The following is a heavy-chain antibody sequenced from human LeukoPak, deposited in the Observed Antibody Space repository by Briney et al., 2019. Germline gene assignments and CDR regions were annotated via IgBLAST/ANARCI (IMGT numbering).Heavy chain of an antibody. Sequence: SETLSLTCTVSGGSIRNSNYYWGWIRQPPGKGLEWIGEINHSGSTNYNPSLKSRVTISVDTSKNQFSLKLSSVTAADTAVYYCARGRRGNPFDYWGQGTLVTVSS. CDR2: INHSGST. CDR1: GGSIRNSNYY. D-gene: IGHD4-23*01. CDR3: ARGRRGNPFDY. V-gene: IGHV4-39*07. J-gene: IGHJ4*02.